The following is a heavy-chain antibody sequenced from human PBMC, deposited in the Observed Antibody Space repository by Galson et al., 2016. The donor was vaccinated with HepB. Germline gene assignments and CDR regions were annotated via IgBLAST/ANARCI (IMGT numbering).Heavy chain of an antibody. CDR3: AKAVGGSSVSLPDY. CDR2: ITSTGSYT. Sequence: SLRLSCAASGFTFSDNYMSWIRQAPGKGLEWLSYITSTGSYTNYAGSVKGRFTISRENSYNTLYLQMKSLRPDDTAVYYCAKAVGGSSVSLPDYWGQGALVTVSS. V-gene: IGHV3-11*05. D-gene: IGHD1-26*01. CDR1: GFTFSDNY. J-gene: IGHJ4*02.